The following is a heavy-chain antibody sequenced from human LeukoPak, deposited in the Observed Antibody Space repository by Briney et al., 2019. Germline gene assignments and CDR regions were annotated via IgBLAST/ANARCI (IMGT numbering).Heavy chain of an antibody. CDR3: ARDPYEYSSGWFNWFDP. CDR1: GYTFTCYY. CDR2: INPNSGGT. J-gene: IGHJ5*02. Sequence: ASVKVSCKASGYTFTCYYMHWVRQAPGQGLEWMGWINPNSGGTNYAQKFQGRVIMTRDTSISTAYMELSRLRSDDTAVYYCARDPYEYSSGWFNWFDPWGQGTLVTVSS. D-gene: IGHD6-19*01. V-gene: IGHV1-2*02.